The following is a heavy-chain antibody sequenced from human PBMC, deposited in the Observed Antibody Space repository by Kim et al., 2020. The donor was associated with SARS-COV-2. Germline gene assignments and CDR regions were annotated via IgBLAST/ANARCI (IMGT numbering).Heavy chain of an antibody. D-gene: IGHD2-2*01. J-gene: IGHJ4*02. V-gene: IGHV4-34*01. CDR3: ARNPARRSRYCSSTSCQLSY. Sequence: SETLSLTCAVYGGSFSGYYWSWIRQPPGKGLEWIGDINHSGSTNYNPSLKSRHTISVDTYKNQFSLKLSTVTAADTAVYYCARNPARRSRYCSSTSCQLSYWGQGTLVTVSP. CDR2: INHSGST. CDR1: GGSFSGYY.